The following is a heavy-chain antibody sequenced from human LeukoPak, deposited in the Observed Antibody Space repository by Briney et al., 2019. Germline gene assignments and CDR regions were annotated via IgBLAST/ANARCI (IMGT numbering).Heavy chain of an antibody. Sequence: SGGSLRLSCAASGFTFSSYAMSWVRQAPGKGLEWVSAISGSCGSTYYADSVKGRFTISRDTPKNTLYLQMNSRRVEDTAVYYCAKEGRGGFDIWGQGTMVTVSS. CDR2: ISGSCGST. CDR3: AKEGRGGFDI. V-gene: IGHV3-23*01. CDR1: GFTFSSYA. J-gene: IGHJ3*02. D-gene: IGHD3-16*01.